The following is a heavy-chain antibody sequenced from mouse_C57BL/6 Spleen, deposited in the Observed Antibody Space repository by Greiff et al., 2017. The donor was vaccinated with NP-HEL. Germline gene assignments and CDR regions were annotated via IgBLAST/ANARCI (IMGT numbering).Heavy chain of an antibody. CDR3: ARGVGLDFDV. D-gene: IGHD4-1*01. CDR1: GYSFTGYY. J-gene: IGHJ1*03. CDR2: INPSTGGT. Sequence: EVKLQESGPELVKPGASVKISCKASGYSFTGYYMNWVKQSPEKSLEWIGEINPSTGGTTYNQKFKAKATLTVDKSSSTAYMQLKSLTSEDSAVYYCARGVGLDFDVWGTGTTVTVSS. V-gene: IGHV1-42*01.